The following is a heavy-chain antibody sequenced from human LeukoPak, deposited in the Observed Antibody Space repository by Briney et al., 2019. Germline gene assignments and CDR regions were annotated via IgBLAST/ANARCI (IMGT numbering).Heavy chain of an antibody. D-gene: IGHD6-13*01. J-gene: IGHJ4*02. CDR3: ARDRWYAFDL. CDR2: VSANSGNT. V-gene: IGHV1-18*01. CDR1: GYTFTING. Sequence: ASVTVSYKASGYTFTINGISWVRQAPGQGGEGLGWVSANSGNTIYAERFQGRVSMARNTSTGTAYMDLTSLRYDDTAVYYCARDRWYAFDLWGQGTLLTVSS.